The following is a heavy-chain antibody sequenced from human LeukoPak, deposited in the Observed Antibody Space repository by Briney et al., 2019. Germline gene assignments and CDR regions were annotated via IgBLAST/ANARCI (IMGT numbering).Heavy chain of an antibody. CDR3: AKLGSYDILTGYVDY. V-gene: IGHV3-21*04. D-gene: IGHD3-9*01. Sequence: GGSLRLSCAASGFTFSSYSMNWVRQAPGKGLEWVSSISSSSSYIYYADSVKGRFTISRDNAKNSLYLQMNSLRAEDTAVYYCAKLGSYDILTGYVDYWGQGTLVTVSS. J-gene: IGHJ4*02. CDR1: GFTFSSYS. CDR2: ISSSSSYI.